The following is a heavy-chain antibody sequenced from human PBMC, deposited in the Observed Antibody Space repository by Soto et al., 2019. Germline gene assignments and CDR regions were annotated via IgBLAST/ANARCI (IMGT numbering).Heavy chain of an antibody. V-gene: IGHV3-30-3*01. CDR2: MSYDGSNK. CDR1: GFTFRIYA. J-gene: IGHJ4*02. Sequence: QVQLVESGGGVVQPGRSLRLSCAASGFTFRIYAMHWVRRAPGKGLEWMAVMSYDGSNKYYAESVKGRFTISRDNSKNTLYLQMNSLRPEDTALYYCARDGGAYWGQGTLVIVSS. D-gene: IGHD3-16*01. CDR3: ARDGGAY.